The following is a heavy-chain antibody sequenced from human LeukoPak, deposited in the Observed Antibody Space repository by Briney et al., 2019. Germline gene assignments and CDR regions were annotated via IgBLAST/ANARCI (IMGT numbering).Heavy chain of an antibody. J-gene: IGHJ4*02. CDR3: ASGGGWVFFN. CDR1: GFPFTSHW. Sequence: GRSLRLSCAASGFPFTSHWLSWFRQSPGRGLEWVAHINSDGSEKNYVDSVKGRFTISRDNARNSQFLQMNSLRAEDTAVYYCASGGGWVFFNWGQGTLVTVSS. V-gene: IGHV3-7*01. CDR2: INSDGSEK. D-gene: IGHD6-19*01.